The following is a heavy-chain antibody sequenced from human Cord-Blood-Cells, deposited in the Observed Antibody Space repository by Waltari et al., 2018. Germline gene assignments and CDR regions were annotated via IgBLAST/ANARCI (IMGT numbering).Heavy chain of an antibody. Sequence: GGTFSSYPISWVRQAPGQGLEWMGRIIPILGIANYAQKFQGRVTITADKSTSTAYMELSSLRSEDTAVYYCARVAAAQIDYWGQGTLVTVSS. V-gene: IGHV1-69*02. CDR2: IIPILGIA. CDR1: GGTFSSYP. D-gene: IGHD6-13*01. CDR3: ARVAAAQIDY. J-gene: IGHJ4*02.